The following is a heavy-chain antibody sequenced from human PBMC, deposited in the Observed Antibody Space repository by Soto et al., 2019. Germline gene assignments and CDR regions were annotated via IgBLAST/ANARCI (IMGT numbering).Heavy chain of an antibody. J-gene: IGHJ4*02. Sequence: QVQLVQSGAEVKKPGASVKVSCKASGYTFTSYGISWVRQAPGQGLEWMGWISAYNGNTNYAQKLQSRVTMTTDTSTSTAYMELRSLRSDDTAVYYCARVRSPGTIFGVVITYYFDYWGQGTLVTVSS. CDR2: ISAYNGNT. CDR3: ARVRSPGTIFGVVITYYFDY. D-gene: IGHD3-3*01. V-gene: IGHV1-18*01. CDR1: GYTFTSYG.